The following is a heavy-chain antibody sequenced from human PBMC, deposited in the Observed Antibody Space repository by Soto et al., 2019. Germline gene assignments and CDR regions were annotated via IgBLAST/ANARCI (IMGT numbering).Heavy chain of an antibody. CDR1: GFTFSGSG. V-gene: IGHV3-73*02. CDR3: SRPPAGSWCFYGMDV. J-gene: IGHJ6*02. D-gene: IGHD2-15*01. CDR2: ISTKPNNYAT. Sequence: EVQLVESGGGLVQPGGSLKLSCAASGFTFSGSGIHWVRQAPGKGLEWVGRISTKPNNYATEYAASVKGRFTISRDDSENTAYLHMNSLKTEDTAVYYCSRPPAGSWCFYGMDVCGQGTTVTVSS.